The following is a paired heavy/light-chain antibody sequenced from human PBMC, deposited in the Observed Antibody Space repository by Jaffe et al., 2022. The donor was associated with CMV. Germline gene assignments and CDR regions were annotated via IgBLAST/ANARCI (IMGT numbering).Light chain of an antibody. CDR3: QQYNSYSELT. CDR1: QSISSW. V-gene: IGKV1-5*03. CDR2: KAS. Sequence: DIQMTQSPSTLSASVGDRVTITCRASQSISSWLAWYQQKPGKAPKLLIYKASSLESGVPSRFSGSGSGTEFTLTISSLQPDDFATYYCQQYNSYSELTFGGGTKVEIK. J-gene: IGKJ4*01.
Heavy chain of an antibody. V-gene: IGHV1-3*01. CDR3: ARGEYYDYVWGSYRPFDY. D-gene: IGHD3-16*02. Sequence: QVQLVQSGAEVKKPGASVKVSCKASGYTFTSYAMHWVRQAPGQRLEWMGWINAGNGNTKYSQKFQGRVTITRDTSASTAYMELSSLRSEDTAVYYCARGEYYDYVWGSYRPFDYWGQGTLVTVSS. CDR1: GYTFTSYA. CDR2: INAGNGNT. J-gene: IGHJ4*02.